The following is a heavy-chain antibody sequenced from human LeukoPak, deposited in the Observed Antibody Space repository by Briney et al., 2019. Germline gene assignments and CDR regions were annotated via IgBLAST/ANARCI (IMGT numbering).Heavy chain of an antibody. J-gene: IGHJ1*01. V-gene: IGHV1-18*01. CDR3: ARDGDYYDSSGYRVGFQH. Sequence: AAVNVSCKASGYTFTSYGNSWVRHAPGQGIEWMGWISAYNGNTNYAQMLQGRVTMTTDTSTSTAYMELMSLRSDDTTVYYCARDGDYYDSSGYRVGFQHWGQGTLVTVSS. CDR1: GYTFTSYG. CDR2: ISAYNGNT. D-gene: IGHD3-22*01.